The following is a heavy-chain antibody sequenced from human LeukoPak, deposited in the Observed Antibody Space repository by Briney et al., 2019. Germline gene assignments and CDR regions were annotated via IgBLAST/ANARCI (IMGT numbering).Heavy chain of an antibody. CDR2: ISGSGGST. J-gene: IGHJ4*02. CDR3: ANNPGGRTYYFDY. Sequence: PGGSLRLSCAASGFTFSSYWMHWVRQAPGKGLEWVSAISGSGGSTYYADSVKGRFTISRDNSKNTLYLQMNSLRAEDTAVYYCANNPGGRTYYFDYWGQGTLVTVSS. D-gene: IGHD4-23*01. CDR1: GFTFSSYW. V-gene: IGHV3-23*01.